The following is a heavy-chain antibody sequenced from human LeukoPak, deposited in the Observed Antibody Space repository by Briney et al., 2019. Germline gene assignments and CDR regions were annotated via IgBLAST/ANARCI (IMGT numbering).Heavy chain of an antibody. D-gene: IGHD2-15*01. CDR2: ISSNGGST. V-gene: IGHV3-64D*06. CDR1: GFTFSSYA. J-gene: IGHJ4*02. Sequence: GGSLRLSCSASGFTFSSYAMHWVRQAPGKGLEYVSAISSNGGSTYYADSVKGRFTISRDNSKSTLYLQMSSLRAEDTAVYYCVKARYCSGGSCYRIFDYWGQGTLVTVSS. CDR3: VKARYCSGGSCYRIFDY.